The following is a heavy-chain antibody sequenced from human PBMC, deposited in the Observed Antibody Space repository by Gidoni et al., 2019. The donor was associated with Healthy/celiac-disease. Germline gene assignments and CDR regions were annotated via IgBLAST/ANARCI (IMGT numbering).Heavy chain of an antibody. D-gene: IGHD3-3*01. V-gene: IGHV4-59*01. CDR3: ARIWSGYHYYYMDV. CDR2: IYYSGST. Sequence: QVQLQESGPGLVKPSETLSLTCTVSGGSISSYYWSWIRQPPGKGLEWIGYIYYSGSTNYNPSLKSRVTISVDTSKNQFSLKLSSVTAADTAVYYCARIWSGYHYYYMDVWGKGTTVTVSS. J-gene: IGHJ6*03. CDR1: GGSISSYY.